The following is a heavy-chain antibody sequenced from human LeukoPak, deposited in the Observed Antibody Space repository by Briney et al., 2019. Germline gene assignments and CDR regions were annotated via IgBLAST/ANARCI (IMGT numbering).Heavy chain of an antibody. Sequence: GGSLRLTCTASGFTVSGTLMDWVRQAPGKGLEWVSVIYDDDRTVYTDSVKGRFTISRDNSQNTLYLQMNSLRAEDTAVYYCTKDPNGDYVGAFDPWGQGTTVTVSS. CDR2: IYDDDRT. D-gene: IGHD4-17*01. J-gene: IGHJ6*02. CDR3: TKDPNGDYVGAFDP. V-gene: IGHV3-53*01. CDR1: GFTVSGTL.